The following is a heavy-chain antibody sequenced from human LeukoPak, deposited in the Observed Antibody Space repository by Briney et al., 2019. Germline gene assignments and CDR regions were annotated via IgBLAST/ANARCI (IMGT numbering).Heavy chain of an antibody. CDR2: IYYGGST. CDR3: ARGRYSSSSDY. V-gene: IGHV4-59*01. CDR1: GGSISTYY. Sequence: SETLSLTCTVSGGSISTYYWSWIRQPPGKGLEWIGYIYYGGSTDYNPPLKSRVTISVDTSKNQFSLKLSSVTAADTAVYYCARGRYSSSSDYWGQGTLVTVSS. J-gene: IGHJ4*02. D-gene: IGHD6-13*01.